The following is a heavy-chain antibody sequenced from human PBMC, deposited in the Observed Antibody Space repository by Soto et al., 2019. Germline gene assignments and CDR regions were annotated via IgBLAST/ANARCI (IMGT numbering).Heavy chain of an antibody. J-gene: IGHJ4*02. CDR3: ARVIRSGTMGHLDH. D-gene: IGHD1-7*01. V-gene: IGHV4-39*01. CDR2: IFYTGST. Sequence: QLQLQESGPGLAKPSETLSLSCIVSGGSITSSNYYWGWIRQPPGKRLEWIGSIFYTGSTSYNPSLKSRVTISADTSKNQLYLKLTSMTAADTALYYCARVIRSGTMGHLDHWGQGILVTVS. CDR1: GGSITSSNYY.